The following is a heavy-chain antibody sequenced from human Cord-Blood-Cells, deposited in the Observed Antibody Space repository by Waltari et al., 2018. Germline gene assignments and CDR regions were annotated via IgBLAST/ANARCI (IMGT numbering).Heavy chain of an antibody. CDR3: TIRKDYFDY. Sequence: EVQLVETGGGWVQHGGYLKNYCAASGLPYRVSTMHWARQASGKGLEWVGRIRSKANSYATAYAASVKGRFTISRDDSKNTAYLQMNSLKTEDTAVYYCTIRKDYFDYWGQGTLVTVSS. J-gene: IGHJ4*02. CDR2: IRSKANSYAT. V-gene: IGHV3-73*01. CDR1: GLPYRVST.